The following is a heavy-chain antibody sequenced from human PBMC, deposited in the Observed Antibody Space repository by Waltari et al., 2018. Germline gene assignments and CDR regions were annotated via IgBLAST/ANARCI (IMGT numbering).Heavy chain of an antibody. CDR2: INHSGST. J-gene: IGHJ4*02. D-gene: IGHD3-16*02. CDR3: ARMYVWGSYRLDY. Sequence: QVQLQQWGAGLLKPSETLSLTCAVYGGSFSGYYWSWIRQPPGKGLEWIGEINHSGSTTYNPSLKSRVTISVDTSKNQFSLKLSSVTAADTAVYYCARMYVWGSYRLDYWGQGTLVTVSS. CDR1: GGSFSGYY. V-gene: IGHV4-34*01.